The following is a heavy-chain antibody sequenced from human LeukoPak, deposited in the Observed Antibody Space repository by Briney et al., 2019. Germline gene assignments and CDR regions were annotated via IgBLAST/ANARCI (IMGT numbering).Heavy chain of an antibody. J-gene: IGHJ6*02. CDR2: INHGGST. D-gene: IGHD3-3*01. V-gene: IGHV4-34*01. CDR3: ARVAILGVVINAMDV. Sequence: PSETLSLTCAISDGSFTGYFWNWVRQAPGKGLEWIGDINHGGSTNYNPSLRSRVTMSVDTSKNQFSLKLSSVTAADTAVYYCARVAILGVVINAMDVWGQGITVTVSS. CDR1: DGSFTGYF.